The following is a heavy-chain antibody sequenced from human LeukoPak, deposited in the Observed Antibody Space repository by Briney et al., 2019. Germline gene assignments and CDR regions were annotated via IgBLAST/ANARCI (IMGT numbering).Heavy chain of an antibody. CDR2: IIPIFGTA. CDR3: ARVLGDFGVGEYYYYYMDV. D-gene: IGHD3-3*01. CDR1: GGTFSSYA. Sequence: SVKVSCKASGGTFSSYAISWVRQAPGQGLEWMGGIIPIFGTANYAQKFQGRVTITADESTSTAYMELSSLRYEDTAVYYCARVLGDFGVGEYYYYYMDVWGKGTTVTVS. J-gene: IGHJ6*03. V-gene: IGHV1-69*13.